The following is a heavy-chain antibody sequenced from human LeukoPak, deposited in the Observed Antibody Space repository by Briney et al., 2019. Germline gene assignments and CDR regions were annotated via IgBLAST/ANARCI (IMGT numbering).Heavy chain of an antibody. D-gene: IGHD3-10*01. CDR3: AKALHGSGLNLFDY. V-gene: IGHV3-30*02. Sequence: GGSLRLPCAASGFTFSSYGMHWVRQAPGKGLEGVAFIRYDGSNKYYADSVKGRFTISRDNSKNTLYLQMNSLRAEDTAVYYCAKALHGSGLNLFDYWGQGTLVTVSS. CDR1: GFTFSSYG. CDR2: IRYDGSNK. J-gene: IGHJ4*02.